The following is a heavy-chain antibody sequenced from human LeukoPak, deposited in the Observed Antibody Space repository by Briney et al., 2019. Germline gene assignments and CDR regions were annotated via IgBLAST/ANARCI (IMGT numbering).Heavy chain of an antibody. J-gene: IGHJ4*02. V-gene: IGHV1-69*01. CDR1: GGTFSSYT. Sequence: GASVKVSCKASGGTFSSYTFSWVRQAPGQGPEWMGGIIPIFGTANYAQKFQGRVTITADESTSTAYMELSSLRSEDTAVYYCASEPIYCSSTSCYTWQLRYYFDYWGQGTLVTVSS. CDR3: ASEPIYCSSTSCYTWQLRYYFDY. CDR2: IIPIFGTA. D-gene: IGHD2-2*02.